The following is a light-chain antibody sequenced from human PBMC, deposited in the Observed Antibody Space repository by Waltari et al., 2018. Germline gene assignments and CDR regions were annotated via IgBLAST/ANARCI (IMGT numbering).Light chain of an antibody. CDR2: DAS. CDR3: QKYGTLPAT. CDR1: QSVSRT. J-gene: IGKJ1*01. Sequence: EIVLTQPPGTLSLSPGERATLSCRARQSVSRTLAWYQQKPGQAPRLLIYDASSRATGIPDRFSGSGSGTDFSLTISRLEPEDFAVYYCQKYGTLPATFGQGTKVEIK. V-gene: IGKV3-20*01.